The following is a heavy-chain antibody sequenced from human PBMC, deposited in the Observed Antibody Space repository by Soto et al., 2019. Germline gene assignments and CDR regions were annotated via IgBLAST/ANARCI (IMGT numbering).Heavy chain of an antibody. V-gene: IGHV1-8*01. CDR1: GYTFTSYD. CDR2: MNPNSGNT. J-gene: IGHJ6*02. Sequence: ASLKVSCKASGYTFTSYDINWVRQATGQGLEWMGWMNPNSGNTGYAQKFQGRVTMTRNTSISTAYMELSSLRSEDTAVYYCARVGDTAMTTNYYGMDVWGQVTTVTVSS. CDR3: ARVGDTAMTTNYYGMDV. D-gene: IGHD5-18*01.